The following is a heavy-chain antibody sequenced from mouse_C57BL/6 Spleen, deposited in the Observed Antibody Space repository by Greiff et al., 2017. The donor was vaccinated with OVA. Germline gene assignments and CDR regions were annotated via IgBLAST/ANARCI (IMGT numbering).Heavy chain of an antibody. D-gene: IGHD2-4*01. J-gene: IGHJ3*01. V-gene: IGHV1-81*01. CDR3: AKREVDDYDEGLAY. Sequence: QVQLQQSGAELARPGASVKLSCKASGYTFTGYGISWVKQRPGQGLEWIGEIYPRSGNTYYNETFKGQATLTADKSSSTAYMELRSLTSEDSAVYFCAKREVDDYDEGLAYWGQGTLVTVSA. CDR2: IYPRSGNT. CDR1: GYTFTGYG.